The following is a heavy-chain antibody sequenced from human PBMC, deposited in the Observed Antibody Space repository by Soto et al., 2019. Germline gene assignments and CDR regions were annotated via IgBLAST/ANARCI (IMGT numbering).Heavy chain of an antibody. V-gene: IGHV5-51*01. J-gene: IGHJ6*02. D-gene: IGHD2-2*01. Sequence: GESLKISCKGSGYSFTSYWIGWVRQMPGKGLEWMGIIYPGDSDTRYSPSFQGQVTISADKSISTAYLQWSSLKASDTATYYCALGPAYYYYGMDVWGQGTTVTVSS. CDR2: IYPGDSDT. CDR3: ALGPAYYYYGMDV. CDR1: GYSFTSYW.